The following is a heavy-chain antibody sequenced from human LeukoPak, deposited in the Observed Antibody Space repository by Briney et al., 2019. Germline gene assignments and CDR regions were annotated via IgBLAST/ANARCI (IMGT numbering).Heavy chain of an antibody. V-gene: IGHV1-18*01. Sequence: GASVKVSCKASGYTFTSYGISWVRQAPGQGLEWMGWISAYNGNTNYAQKLQGRVTMTTDTSTSTAYMELRSLRSDDTAVYYCARGGYDFVYYYYGMDVWGQGTTVTVSS. D-gene: IGHD3-3*01. J-gene: IGHJ6*02. CDR1: GYTFTSYG. CDR2: ISAYNGNT. CDR3: ARGGYDFVYYYYGMDV.